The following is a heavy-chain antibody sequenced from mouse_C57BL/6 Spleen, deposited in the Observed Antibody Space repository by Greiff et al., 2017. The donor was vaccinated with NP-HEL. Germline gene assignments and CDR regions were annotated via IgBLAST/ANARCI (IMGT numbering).Heavy chain of an antibody. Sequence: QVQLKESGAELVRPGASVTLSCKASGYTFTDYEMHWVKQTPVHGLEWIGAIDPETGGTAYNQKFKGKAILTADKSSSTAYMELRSLTSEDSAVYYCTRSFLYYGSLFAYWGQGTLVTVSA. CDR1: GYTFTDYE. J-gene: IGHJ3*01. CDR3: TRSFLYYGSLFAY. CDR2: IDPETGGT. V-gene: IGHV1-15*01. D-gene: IGHD1-1*01.